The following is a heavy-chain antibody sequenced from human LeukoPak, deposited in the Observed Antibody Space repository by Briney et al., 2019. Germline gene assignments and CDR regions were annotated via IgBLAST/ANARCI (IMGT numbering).Heavy chain of an antibody. V-gene: IGHV3-30*02. CDR2: IRYDGSNK. CDR1: GFTFSSYG. CDR3: AKGGWSVPAEIDY. D-gene: IGHD2-2*01. J-gene: IGHJ4*02. Sequence: QPGGSLRLSCAASGFTFSSYGMHWVRQAPGKGLEWVAFIRYDGSNKYYADSVKGRFTISRDNSKNTLYLQMNSLRAEDTAVYYCAKGGWSVPAEIDYWGQGTLVTVSS.